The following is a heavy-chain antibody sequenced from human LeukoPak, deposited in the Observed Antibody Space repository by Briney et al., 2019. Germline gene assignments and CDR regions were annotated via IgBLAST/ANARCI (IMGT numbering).Heavy chain of an antibody. D-gene: IGHD3-10*01. CDR2: IYYSGST. CDR3: ARVGYGSGSNHLDY. V-gene: IGHV4-31*02. J-gene: IGHJ4*02. Sequence: XXXXXHXGKGLEXIGYIYYSGSTYYNPSLRCRVTISVDTSKNHFSLKLSSVTAADTAVYYCARVGYGSGSNHLDYWGQGTLVTVSS.